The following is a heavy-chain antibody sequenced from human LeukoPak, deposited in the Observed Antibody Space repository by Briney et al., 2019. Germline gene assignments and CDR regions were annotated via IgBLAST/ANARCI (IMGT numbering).Heavy chain of an antibody. CDR2: IIPMFGTA. CDR3: ARSPSGYSGYDPVYY. J-gene: IGHJ4*02. D-gene: IGHD5-12*01. CDR1: GGTFSSYA. V-gene: IGHV1-69*13. Sequence: SVKVSCKASGGTFSSYAISWVRQASGQELEWRGGIIPMFGTANYAQKFQGRVTMTADESTSTVYMELSSLRSEDTAVYYCARSPSGYSGYDPVYYWGQGTLVTVSS.